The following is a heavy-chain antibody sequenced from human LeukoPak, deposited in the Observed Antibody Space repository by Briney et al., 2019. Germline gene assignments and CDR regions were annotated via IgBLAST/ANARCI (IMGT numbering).Heavy chain of an antibody. Sequence: GESLKISCKGSGYSFRTYWNAWVRQRPGKGLEWMGIIYPGGSETRYDPSFQGQVTISADSSTSTAYLQRSSLRASDTAMYYCARASRDGYNQNFDHWGQGTLVTVSS. CDR1: GYSFRTYW. CDR3: ARASRDGYNQNFDH. D-gene: IGHD5-24*01. V-gene: IGHV5-51*01. CDR2: IYPGGSET. J-gene: IGHJ4*02.